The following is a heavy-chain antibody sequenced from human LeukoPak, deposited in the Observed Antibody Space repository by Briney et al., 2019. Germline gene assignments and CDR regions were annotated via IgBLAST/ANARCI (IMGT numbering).Heavy chain of an antibody. Sequence: ASVKVSCKASGYTFTSYAMNWVRQAPGQGLEWMGWINTNTGNPTYAQGFTGRFVFSLDTSVSTAYLQISSLKAEDTAVYYCARAEQLGQQLVLGFDYWGQGTLVTVSS. J-gene: IGHJ4*02. D-gene: IGHD6-13*01. CDR1: GYTFTSYA. CDR3: ARAEQLGQQLVLGFDY. CDR2: INTNTGNP. V-gene: IGHV7-4-1*02.